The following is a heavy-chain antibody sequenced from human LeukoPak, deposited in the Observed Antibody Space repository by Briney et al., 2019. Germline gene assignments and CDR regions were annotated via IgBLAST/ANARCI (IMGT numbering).Heavy chain of an antibody. CDR2: IWYDGSNK. CDR1: GFTFSSYG. Sequence: GGSLRLSCAASGFTFSSYGMHWVRQAPGKGLEWVAVIWYDGSNKYYADPVKGRFTISRDNSKNTLYLQMNSLRAEDTAVYYCAKDRVPAAIGPIDYWGQGTLVTVSS. J-gene: IGHJ4*02. CDR3: AKDRVPAAIGPIDY. V-gene: IGHV3-33*06. D-gene: IGHD2-2*02.